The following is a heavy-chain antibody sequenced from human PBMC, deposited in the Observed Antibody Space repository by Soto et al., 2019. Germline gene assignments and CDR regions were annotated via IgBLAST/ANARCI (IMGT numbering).Heavy chain of an antibody. CDR3: AAATPGIAVDGT. CDR2: IVVGSGNT. V-gene: IGHV1-58*01. J-gene: IGHJ5*02. CDR1: GFTFTSSA. D-gene: IGHD6-19*01. Sequence: ASVKVSCKASGFTFTSSAVQWVRQARGQRLEWIGWIVVGSGNTNYAQKFQERVTITRDMSTSTAYMELSSLRSEDTAVYYCAAATPGIAVDGTWGQGTLVTVSS.